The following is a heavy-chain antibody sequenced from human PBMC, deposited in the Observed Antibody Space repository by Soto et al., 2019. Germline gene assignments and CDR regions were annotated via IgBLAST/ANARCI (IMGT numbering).Heavy chain of an antibody. CDR2: ISYDGTNR. D-gene: IGHD3-3*01. CDR1: GFTFSTYG. V-gene: IGHV3-30*18. J-gene: IGHJ6*02. CDR3: AKDQSGYDHYAMDV. Sequence: VQLVESGGGVVQPGKSLRRSCAASGFTFSTYGMHWVRQAPGKGLEWVAVISYDGTNRNHADSVKGRFTISRDNSKNTLHLQMSSLRAEDTAVYYCAKDQSGYDHYAMDVWGQGTAVTVSS.